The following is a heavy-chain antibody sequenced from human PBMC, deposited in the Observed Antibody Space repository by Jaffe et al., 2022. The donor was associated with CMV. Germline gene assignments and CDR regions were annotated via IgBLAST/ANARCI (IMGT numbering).Heavy chain of an antibody. CDR1: GYSFIAYY. V-gene: IGHV1-2*02. D-gene: IGHD3-22*01. J-gene: IGHJ5*02. CDR2: INPNSGGT. CDR3: ARVGDYYDGSGYNPTGWFDP. Sequence: QVQLVQSGAEMKKPGASVRVSCKASGYSFIAYYVYWVRQVPGQGFEWMGWINPNSGGTKYAQKFHGRVTMTRDTSISTAYMELSRLRSDDTAMYYCARVGDYYDGSGYNPTGWFDPWGQGTLVTVSS.